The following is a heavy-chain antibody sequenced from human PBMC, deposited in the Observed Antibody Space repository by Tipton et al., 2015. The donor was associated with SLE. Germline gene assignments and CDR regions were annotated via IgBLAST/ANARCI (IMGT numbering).Heavy chain of an antibody. CDR3: ARDLTTVTSEYFDY. CDR1: GFPFSSYS. J-gene: IGHJ4*02. CDR2: ISSSSSYI. Sequence: SLRLSCAASGFPFSSYSMNWVRQAPGKGLEWVSFISSSSSYIYYADSVKGRFTISRDNAKNSLYLQMNSLRAEDTAVYYCARDLTTVTSEYFDYWGQGTLVTVSS. V-gene: IGHV3-21*03. D-gene: IGHD4-17*01.